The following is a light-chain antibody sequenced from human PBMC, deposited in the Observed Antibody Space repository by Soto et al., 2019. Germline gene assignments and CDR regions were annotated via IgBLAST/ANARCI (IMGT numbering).Light chain of an antibody. V-gene: IGKV1-39*01. CDR1: QSISSS. Sequence: DIPMTQSPSSLSASVGDRVTITCRASQSISSSLNWYQQKPGKAPKLLIYAASSLESGVPSRFSGSGSGTDFTLTISSLQPEDFATYYCQQSYSTLLTFGQGTRLEIK. J-gene: IGKJ5*01. CDR2: AAS. CDR3: QQSYSTLLT.